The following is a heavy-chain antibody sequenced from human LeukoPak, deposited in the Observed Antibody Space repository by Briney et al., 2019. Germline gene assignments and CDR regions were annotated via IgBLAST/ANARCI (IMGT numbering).Heavy chain of an antibody. V-gene: IGHV1-2*02. CDR1: GYNFTGYY. D-gene: IGHD3-10*01. J-gene: IGHJ4*02. Sequence: ASVKVSCKASGYNFTGYYMHWVRQPPGQGLAWMGWINPNSGGTNYAKKFQGRVTMTRDTSISTAYMELSRLRSDDTAVYYCARVKRYYYGSGTFDYWGQGTLVTVSS. CDR3: ARVKRYYYGSGTFDY. CDR2: INPNSGGT.